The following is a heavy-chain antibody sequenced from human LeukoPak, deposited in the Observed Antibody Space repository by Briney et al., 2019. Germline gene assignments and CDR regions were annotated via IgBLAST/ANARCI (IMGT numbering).Heavy chain of an antibody. J-gene: IGHJ4*02. CDR3: ARSPYYDYVWGSYRSSSFDY. Sequence: PSETLSLTCAVYGGSFSGYYWSWIRQPPGKGLEWIGEINHSGSTNYNPSLKSRVTIPVDTSKNQFSLKLSSVTAADTAVYYCARSPYYDYVWGSYRSSSFDYWGQGTLVTVSS. V-gene: IGHV4-34*01. CDR2: INHSGST. D-gene: IGHD3-16*02. CDR1: GGSFSGYY.